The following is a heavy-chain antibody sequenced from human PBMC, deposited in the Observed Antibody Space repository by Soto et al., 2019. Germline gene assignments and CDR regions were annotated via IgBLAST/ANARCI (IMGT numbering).Heavy chain of an antibody. CDR3: AKGRYCSGGICYGDAFDI. J-gene: IGHJ3*02. CDR2: IYNSGNT. Sequence: QLQLQESGSGLVKPSQTLSLTCTVSGGSINSDGYSWSWIRQPPGKGLEWIGYIYNSGNTYYNPRLKSRVHISIDRSTNQFSVKLSSVTAADTAVYYCAKGRYCSGGICYGDAFDIWGQGTMVTVSS. V-gene: IGHV4-30-2*01. D-gene: IGHD2-15*01. CDR1: GGSINSDGYS.